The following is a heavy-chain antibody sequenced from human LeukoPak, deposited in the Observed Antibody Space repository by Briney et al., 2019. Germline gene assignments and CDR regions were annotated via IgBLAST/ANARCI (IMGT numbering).Heavy chain of an antibody. J-gene: IGHJ4*02. D-gene: IGHD3-22*01. CDR2: IYYSGST. V-gene: IGHV4-59*06. CDR3: ARFHTSGYYRHFDF. CDR1: GASISSDY. Sequence: SETLSLTCTVSGASISSDYWNWIRQPPGKGLEWIAYIYYSGSTYYNPSLKSRVTISVDTSKNQFSLKLSSVTAADTAVYYCARFHTSGYYRHFDFWGQGTLVTVSS.